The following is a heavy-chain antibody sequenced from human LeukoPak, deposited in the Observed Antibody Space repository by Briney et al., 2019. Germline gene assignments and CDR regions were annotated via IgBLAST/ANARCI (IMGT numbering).Heavy chain of an antibody. CDR3: AKDPYYYDSSGYPPFY. D-gene: IGHD3-22*01. CDR2: ISTTSATI. V-gene: IGHV3-48*01. J-gene: IGHJ4*02. Sequence: GGSLRLSCVASGFTFNTYSMNWVRQTPGRGLEWVSYISTTSATIYYADSVKGRFTISRDNSKNTLYLQMNSLRAEDTAVYYCAKDPYYYDSSGYPPFYWGQGTLVTVSS. CDR1: GFTFNTYS.